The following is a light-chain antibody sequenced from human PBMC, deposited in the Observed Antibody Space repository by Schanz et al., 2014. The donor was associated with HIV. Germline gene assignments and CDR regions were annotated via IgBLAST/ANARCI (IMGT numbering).Light chain of an antibody. V-gene: IGLV2-8*01. J-gene: IGLJ2*01. Sequence: QSALTQPASVSGSPGQSITISCTGTNSDVGGYNFVSWYQQHPGKAPKLIIYDVSKRPSGVPDRFSGSKSGNTASLTVSGLQAEDEADYYCSSYAGSNNFVVFGGGTKLTVL. CDR1: NSDVGGYNF. CDR2: DVS. CDR3: SSYAGSNNFVV.